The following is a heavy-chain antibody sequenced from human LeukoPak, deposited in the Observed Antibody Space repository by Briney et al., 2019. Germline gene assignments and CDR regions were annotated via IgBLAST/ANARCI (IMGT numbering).Heavy chain of an antibody. Sequence: PGRSLRLSCAASGFTFSSYAMHWVRQAPGKGLEWVAVISYDGSNKYYADSVKGRFTISRDNSKNTLYLQMNSLRAEDTAVYYCARELGPLTSPPYSIVLMYWGQGTLVTVSS. CDR1: GFTFSSYA. V-gene: IGHV3-30-3*01. D-gene: IGHD2-8*01. CDR2: ISYDGSNK. J-gene: IGHJ4*02. CDR3: ARELGPLTSPPYSIVLMY.